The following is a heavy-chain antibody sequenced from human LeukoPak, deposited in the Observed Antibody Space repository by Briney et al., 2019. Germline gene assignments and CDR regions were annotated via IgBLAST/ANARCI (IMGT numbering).Heavy chain of an antibody. J-gene: IGHJ3*01. CDR3: ARTYGDYDDAFDV. Sequence: PSETLSLTCTVSGGSISGSTYYWGWIRQPPGKGLEWIGSIYYSGSTYNNPSFKSRVTIFVDTSKNQFSLKLSSVTATDTAVYYCARTYGDYDDAFDVWGQGTMVTVSS. CDR1: GGSISGSTYY. V-gene: IGHV4-39*01. D-gene: IGHD4-17*01. CDR2: IYYSGST.